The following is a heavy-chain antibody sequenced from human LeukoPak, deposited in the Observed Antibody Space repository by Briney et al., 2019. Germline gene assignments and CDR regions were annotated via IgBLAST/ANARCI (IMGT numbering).Heavy chain of an antibody. D-gene: IGHD2-2*01. J-gene: IGHJ3*02. CDR2: INHSGST. V-gene: IGHV4-34*01. CDR1: GGSFSGYY. Sequence: PSETLSLTCAVYGGSFSGYYWSWIRQPPGKGLEWIGEINHSGSTNYNPSLKSRVTISVDKSKNQFSLKLSSVTAADTAVYYCARWEDIVVGRGAFDIWGQGTMVTVSS. CDR3: ARWEDIVVGRGAFDI.